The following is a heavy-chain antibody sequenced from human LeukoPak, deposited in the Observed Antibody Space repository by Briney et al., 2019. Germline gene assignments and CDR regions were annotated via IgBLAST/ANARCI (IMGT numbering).Heavy chain of an antibody. Sequence: GGSLRLSCAASGFTFSSYSMNWVRQAPGKGLEWVSSISSSSSYIYYADSGKGRFTISRDNAENSLYLQMNSLRAEDTAVYYCARGATTELYWGQGTLVTVSS. D-gene: IGHD1-26*01. J-gene: IGHJ4*02. CDR2: ISSSSSYI. V-gene: IGHV3-21*01. CDR1: GFTFSSYS. CDR3: ARGATTELY.